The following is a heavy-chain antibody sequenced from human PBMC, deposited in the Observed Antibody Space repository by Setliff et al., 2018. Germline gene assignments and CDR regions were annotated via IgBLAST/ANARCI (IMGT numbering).Heavy chain of an antibody. J-gene: IGHJ4*02. D-gene: IGHD2-8*01. CDR2: IGGSSADI. CDR1: ELIFRNYD. CDR3: ASDLYGANGGF. Sequence: GGSLRLSCAASELIFRNYDMSWVRQAPGKGLEWVSSIGGSSADIYYADSVRGRFTISRDNAKNSLYLQMNTLKTDDTAVYYCASDLYGANGGFWGQGTLVTVSS. V-gene: IGHV3-21*04.